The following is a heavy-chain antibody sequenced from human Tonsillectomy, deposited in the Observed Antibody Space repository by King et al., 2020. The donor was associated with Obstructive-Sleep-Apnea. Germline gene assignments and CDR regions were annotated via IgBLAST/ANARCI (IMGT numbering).Heavy chain of an antibody. CDR1: GFTFSSYS. Sequence: VQLVESGGGLVKPGGSLRLSCAASGFTFSSYSKNWVRQAPGKGLEWVSSISSSSSYIYYADSVKGRFTISRDNAKNSLYLQMNSLRAEDTAVYYCARARPRSKEYYFDYWGQGTLVTVSS. V-gene: IGHV3-21*01. CDR3: ARARPRSKEYYFDY. CDR2: ISSSSSYI. D-gene: IGHD2/OR15-2a*01. J-gene: IGHJ4*02.